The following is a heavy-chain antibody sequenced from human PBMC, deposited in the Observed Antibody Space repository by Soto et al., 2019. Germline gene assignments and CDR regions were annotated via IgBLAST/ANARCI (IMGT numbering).Heavy chain of an antibody. CDR3: AREREKLDKGGLSLLGAFDI. Sequence: SETLSLTCTVSGGSISSGGYYWSWIRQHPGKGLEWIGYIYYSGSTYYNPSLKSRVTISVDTSKNQFSLKLSSVTAADTAVYYCAREREKLDKGGLSLLGAFDIWGQGTMVTVSS. V-gene: IGHV4-31*03. D-gene: IGHD3-16*02. J-gene: IGHJ3*02. CDR2: IYYSGST. CDR1: GGSISSGGYY.